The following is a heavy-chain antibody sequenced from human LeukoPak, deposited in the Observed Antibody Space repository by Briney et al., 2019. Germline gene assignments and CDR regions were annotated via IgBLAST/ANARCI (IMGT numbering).Heavy chain of an antibody. Sequence: GGSLRLSCAASGFTFSSYAMHWVRQAPGKGLEWVAVISYDGSNKYYADSVKGRFTISRDNSKNTLYLQMNSLRAEDTAVYYCAREDVDTFDYWGQGTLVTVSS. V-gene: IGHV3-30-3*01. CDR3: AREDVDTFDY. CDR1: GFTFSSYA. CDR2: ISYDGSNK. D-gene: IGHD3/OR15-3a*01. J-gene: IGHJ4*02.